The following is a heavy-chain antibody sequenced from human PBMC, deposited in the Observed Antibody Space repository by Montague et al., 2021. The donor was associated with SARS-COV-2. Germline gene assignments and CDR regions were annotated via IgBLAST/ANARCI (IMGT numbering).Heavy chain of an antibody. CDR3: ARSLYSVSCCPD. D-gene: IGHD5/OR15-5a*01. CDR2: INHYGST. V-gene: IGHV4-34*01. Sequence: SETLSLTCAVYGGSFSGYYWSWIRQPPGKGLDWIGEINHYGSTNYNPSLKSRVPISLDTSKSQFSLKLTSVTAADTAVYYCARSLYSVSCCPDWGQGTQVTVSS. CDR1: GGSFSGYY. J-gene: IGHJ4*02.